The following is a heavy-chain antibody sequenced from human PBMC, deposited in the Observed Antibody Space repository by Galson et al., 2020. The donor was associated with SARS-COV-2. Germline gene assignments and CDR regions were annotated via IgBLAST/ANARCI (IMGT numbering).Heavy chain of an antibody. CDR1: GGSISSSRYY. D-gene: IGHD1-7*01. J-gene: IGHJ4*02. CDR2: LLYSGTT. Sequence: SETLSLTCPVSGGSISSSRYYWRWISPPPRKGLECIGSLLYSGTTYYNPSLKSRVTVSVDTSKNQFSLKLSSVTAADTSIYYCARLFNTGTYGGGQLDHWGQGALVTVSS. V-gene: IGHV4-39*01. CDR3: ARLFNTGTYGGGQLDH.